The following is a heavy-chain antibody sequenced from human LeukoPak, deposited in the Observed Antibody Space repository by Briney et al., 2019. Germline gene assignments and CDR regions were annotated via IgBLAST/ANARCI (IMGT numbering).Heavy chain of an antibody. CDR1: GYTFTSYD. V-gene: IGHV1-8*03. Sequence: ASVKVSCKASGYTFTSYDINLVRRATGQGLEWMGWMNPNSGNTGYAQKFQGRVTITRNTSMSTAYMELSSLRSEDTAVYYCARGNVLLWFGELGHFDYWGQGTLVTVSS. CDR2: MNPNSGNT. CDR3: ARGNVLLWFGELGHFDY. J-gene: IGHJ4*02. D-gene: IGHD3-10*01.